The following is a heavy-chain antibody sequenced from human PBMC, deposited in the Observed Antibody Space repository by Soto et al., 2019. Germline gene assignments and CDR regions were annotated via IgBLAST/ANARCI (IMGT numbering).Heavy chain of an antibody. D-gene: IGHD5-18*01. V-gene: IGHV3-23*01. J-gene: IGHJ6*02. CDR2: ISGSGGST. Sequence: GGSLRLSCAASGFTFSSYAMSWVRQAPGKGLEWVSAISGSGGSTYYADSVKGRFTISRDNSKNTLYLQMNSLRAEVTAVYYCAKSRGRIQLWSHPYGMDVWGQGTTVTVSS. CDR1: GFTFSSYA. CDR3: AKSRGRIQLWSHPYGMDV.